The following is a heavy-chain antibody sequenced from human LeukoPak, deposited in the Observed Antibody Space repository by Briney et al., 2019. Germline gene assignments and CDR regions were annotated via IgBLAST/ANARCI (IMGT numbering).Heavy chain of an antibody. J-gene: IGHJ4*02. D-gene: IGHD6-13*01. V-gene: IGHV4-4*07. CDR1: GGSISSYY. CDR3: ASTLRFSSSWTFFDY. Sequence: SETLSLTCTVSGGSISSYYWSWIRQPAGKGLEWIGRIYTSGSTNYNPSLKSRVTMSVDTSKNQFSLKLSSVTAADTAVYYCASTLRFSSSWTFFDYWGQGTLVTVSS. CDR2: IYTSGST.